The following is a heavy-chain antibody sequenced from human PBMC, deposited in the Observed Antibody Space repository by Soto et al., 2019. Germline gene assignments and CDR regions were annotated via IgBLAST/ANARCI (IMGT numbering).Heavy chain of an antibody. CDR3: AKGPEQLVHGVFDY. CDR1: GFTLGTYV. Sequence: EVQLLESGGGLVQPGGSLRLSCAASGFTLGTYVMSWVHQAPGKGLEWVSGIDSGGGGTYHADSVKGRFTISRDNSKNTLSLQMNGLRAEDTAVFYCAKGPEQLVHGVFDYWGQGTLVNVSS. CDR2: IDSGGGGT. J-gene: IGHJ4*02. V-gene: IGHV3-23*01. D-gene: IGHD6-6*01.